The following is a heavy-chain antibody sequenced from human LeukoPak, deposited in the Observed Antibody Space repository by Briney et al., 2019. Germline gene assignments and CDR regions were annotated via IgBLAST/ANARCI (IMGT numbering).Heavy chain of an antibody. CDR1: GFTFSSYA. Sequence: GGSLRLSCAASGFTFSSYAMHWVRQAPGKGLEWVAVISYDGSNKYYADSVKGRFTISRDNSKNTLYLQMNSLRAEDTAVYYCATSPDYGGYYYFDYWGQGTLVTVSS. D-gene: IGHD4-17*01. V-gene: IGHV3-30-3*01. J-gene: IGHJ4*02. CDR2: ISYDGSNK. CDR3: ATSPDYGGYYYFDY.